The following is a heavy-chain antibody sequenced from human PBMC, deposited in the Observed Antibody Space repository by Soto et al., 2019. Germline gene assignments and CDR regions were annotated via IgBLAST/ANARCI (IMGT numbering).Heavy chain of an antibody. CDR1: GGTFNSNA. J-gene: IGHJ4*02. V-gene: IGHV1-69*01. CDR3: ASGYYDSSGYSIDY. Sequence: QVQLMRSGSEVKKPGSSVKISCKAFGGTFNSNAFSWVRQVPGQGLEWMGGLAVILGTPNYAQKFQGRVTLSADETTTTAYMEVTSLTSEDTAVYYCASGYYDSSGYSIDYWGQGTQITVSS. D-gene: IGHD3-22*01. CDR2: LAVILGTP.